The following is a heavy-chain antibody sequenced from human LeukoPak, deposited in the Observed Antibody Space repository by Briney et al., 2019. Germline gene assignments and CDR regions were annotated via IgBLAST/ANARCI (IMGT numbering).Heavy chain of an antibody. J-gene: IGHJ4*02. CDR3: ARGRNYYDTSGYCYFDY. Sequence: ASVKVSCEASGYIFTGYYMHWVRHAPGQGLEWMAWINPNSGGTNYAQKFRGRVTMTRDTSISTAYMELSRLRSDDTAVFYCARGRNYYDTSGYCYFDYWGQGTLVTVSS. CDR1: GYIFTGYY. V-gene: IGHV1-2*02. CDR2: INPNSGGT. D-gene: IGHD3-22*01.